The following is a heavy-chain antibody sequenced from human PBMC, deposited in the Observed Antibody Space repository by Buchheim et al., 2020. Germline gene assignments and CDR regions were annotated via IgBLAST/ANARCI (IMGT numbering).Heavy chain of an antibody. CDR2: IYYSGST. J-gene: IGHJ4*02. D-gene: IGHD3-22*01. V-gene: IGHV4-61*01. Sequence: QVQLQESGPGLVKPSETLSLTCTVSGGSVSSGSYYWSWIRQTPGKGLEWIGYIYYSGSTNYNPSLKSRVTISVDTSKNQFPLKLSSVTAADTAVYYCARNNYYDSSGYYIDYWGQGTL. CDR3: ARNNYYDSSGYYIDY. CDR1: GGSVSSGSYY.